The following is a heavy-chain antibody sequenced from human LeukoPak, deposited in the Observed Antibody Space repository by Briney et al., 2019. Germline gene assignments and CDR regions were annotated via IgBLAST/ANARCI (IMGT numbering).Heavy chain of an antibody. V-gene: IGHV4-30-2*01. CDR1: GGSISSGGYY. CDR2: IYHSGST. Sequence: SETLSLTCTVSGGSISSGGYYWSWIRQPPGKGLEWIGYIYHSGSTYYNPSLKSRVTMSINTSEKRFSLKLSFVTAADTAVYYCARSGDYYDRFGLSWRGFDYWGQGTLVTVSS. CDR3: ARSGDYYDRFGLSWRGFDY. D-gene: IGHD3-22*01. J-gene: IGHJ4*02.